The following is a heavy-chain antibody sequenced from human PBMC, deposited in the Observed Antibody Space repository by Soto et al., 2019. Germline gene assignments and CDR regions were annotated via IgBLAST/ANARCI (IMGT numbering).Heavy chain of an antibody. CDR1: GGSFSGYY. D-gene: IGHD3-3*01. CDR2: INHSGST. Sequence: SETLSLTCAVYGGSFSGYYWSWIRQPPGKGLEWIGEINHSGSTNYNPSLKSRVTISVDTSKNQFSLKLTSVSAADTAVYFCARGGLYDLWSGLFDWGQGIQVTVSS. J-gene: IGHJ4*02. V-gene: IGHV4-34*01. CDR3: ARGGLYDLWSGLFD.